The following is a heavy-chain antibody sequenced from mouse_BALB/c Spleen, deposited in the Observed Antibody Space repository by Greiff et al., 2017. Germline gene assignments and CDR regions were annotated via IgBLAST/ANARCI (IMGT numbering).Heavy chain of an antibody. J-gene: IGHJ1*01. CDR1: GYTFTSYW. V-gene: IGHV1-87*01. CDR2: IYPGDGDT. Sequence: VQLQQSGAELARPGASVKLSCKASGYTFTSYWMQWVKQRPGQGLEWIGAIYPGDGDTRYTQKFKGKATLTADKSSSTAYMQLSSLASEDSAVYYCARSLTANWYFDVWGAGTTVTVSS. D-gene: IGHD4-1*01. CDR3: ARSLTANWYFDV.